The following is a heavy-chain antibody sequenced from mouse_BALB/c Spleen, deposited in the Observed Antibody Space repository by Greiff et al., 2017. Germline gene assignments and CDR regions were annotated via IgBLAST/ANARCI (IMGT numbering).Heavy chain of an antibody. D-gene: IGHD2-3*01. CDR3: ARSDGYYLHWYFDV. V-gene: IGHV5-17*02. Sequence: EVQLVESGGGLVQPGGSLKLSCAASGFTFSSYTMSWVRQTPEKRLEWVAYISSGSSTIYYADTVKGRFTISRDNPKNTLFLQMTSLRSEDTAMYYCARSDGYYLHWYFDVWGAGTTVTVSS. J-gene: IGHJ1*01. CDR2: ISSGSSTI. CDR1: GFTFSSYT.